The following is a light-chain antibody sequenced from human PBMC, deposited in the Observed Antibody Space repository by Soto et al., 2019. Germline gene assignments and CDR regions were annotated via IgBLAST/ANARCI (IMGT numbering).Light chain of an antibody. V-gene: IGKV3-15*01. J-gene: IGKJ1*01. CDR3: QQYDNWPPWT. CDR2: AAS. CDR1: QSVSDN. Sequence: EVVMTQSPATLSVSPGERATLSCSASQSVSDNLAWYQQKPGQAPRLLIFAASTRATGIPARFSGSGSGTEFTLTISSLQSEDSAVYYCQQYDNWPPWTFGQGTKVEIK.